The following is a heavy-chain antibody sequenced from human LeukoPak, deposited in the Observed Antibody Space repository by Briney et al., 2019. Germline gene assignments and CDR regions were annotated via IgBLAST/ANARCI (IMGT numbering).Heavy chain of an antibody. J-gene: IGHJ4*02. Sequence: GGSLRVSCSASGFTFNRFYLHWVRQAPGKGLEFVSHISSNGATTYYADSVKGRLTISRDNSKNTLYLQMSSLRADDTAVYYCVKDRSIAAPNNDFFDSWGQGALVTVSS. D-gene: IGHD6-6*01. CDR3: VKDRSIAAPNNDFFDS. V-gene: IGHV3-64D*06. CDR1: GFTFNRFY. CDR2: ISSNGATT.